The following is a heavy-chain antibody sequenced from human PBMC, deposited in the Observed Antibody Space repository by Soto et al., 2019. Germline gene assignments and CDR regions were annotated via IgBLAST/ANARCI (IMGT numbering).Heavy chain of an antibody. CDR1: GDSMRRSSHY. V-gene: IGHV4-39*01. CDR3: ARHSEEDWYHPLGY. CDR2: INYSGGT. Sequence: PSETLSLTCIVSGDSMRRSSHYWDFIRQPPGKGLEWIGSINYSGGTYYNPSLKSRVTMSVDTSNNQFSLKLSSVTAADTAVYYCARHSEEDWYHPLGYWGQGTLVTVSS. J-gene: IGHJ4*02. D-gene: IGHD2-2*01.